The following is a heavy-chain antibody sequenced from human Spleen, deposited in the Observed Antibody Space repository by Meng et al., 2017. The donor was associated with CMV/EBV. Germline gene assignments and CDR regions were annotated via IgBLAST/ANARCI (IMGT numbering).Heavy chain of an antibody. J-gene: IGHJ4*02. Sequence: VPSGGSGVGLVQPGGSLSLSLASSGFTFSTDGMHWVRQAPGKALEWVAFIRYDGSNKYYADSVKGRFTISRDNSKNTLYLQMNSLRAEDTAVYYCAKVDIVVVPAAIDYWVQGTLVTVSS. CDR3: AKVDIVVVPAAIDY. V-gene: IGHV3-30*02. CDR2: IRYDGSNK. D-gene: IGHD2-2*01. CDR1: GFTFSTDG.